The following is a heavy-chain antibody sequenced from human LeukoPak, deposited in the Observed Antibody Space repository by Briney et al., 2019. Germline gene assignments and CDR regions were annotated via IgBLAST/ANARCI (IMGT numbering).Heavy chain of an antibody. Sequence: GAAVKVSCKASLYTFPSYDINGVRQATGQGREGMGWMNPNIGNTCYALTFQGKVTMTRNNSISKAYMELSSLTSEDTAVYYCARGHYCSCMTMSCPYWFDPWGQGPLVTVSS. CDR1: LYTFPSYD. CDR3: ARGHYCSCMTMSCPYWFDP. D-gene: IGHD2-2*01. CDR2: MNPNIGNT. J-gene: IGHJ5*02. V-gene: IGHV1-8*01.